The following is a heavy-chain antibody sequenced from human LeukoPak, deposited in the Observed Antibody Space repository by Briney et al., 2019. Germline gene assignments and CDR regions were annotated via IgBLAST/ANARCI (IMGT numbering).Heavy chain of an antibody. Sequence: ASVKVSCKASGYTFTSYDINWVRQATGQGLEWMGWMNPNSGNTGYAQKFQGRVTMTRNTSISTAYMELSSLRSEGTAVYYCAREWNRPNWAYGDYTDNAFDIWGQGTMVTVSS. CDR3: AREWNRPNWAYGDYTDNAFDI. J-gene: IGHJ3*02. CDR1: GYTFTSYD. D-gene: IGHD4-17*01. CDR2: MNPNSGNT. V-gene: IGHV1-8*01.